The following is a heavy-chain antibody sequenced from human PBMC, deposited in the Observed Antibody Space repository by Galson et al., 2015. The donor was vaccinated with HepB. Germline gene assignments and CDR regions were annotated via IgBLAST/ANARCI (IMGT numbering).Heavy chain of an antibody. CDR3: AGGGVLWFGELFVY. V-gene: IGHV3-66*02. D-gene: IGHD3-10*01. Sequence: SLRLSCAASGFTVSSNYMSWVRQAPGKGLEWVSVIYSGGSTYYADSVKGRFTISRDNSKNTLYLQMNSLRAEDTAVYYCAGGGVLWFGELFVYWGQGTLVTVSS. J-gene: IGHJ4*02. CDR1: GFTVSSNY. CDR2: IYSGGST.